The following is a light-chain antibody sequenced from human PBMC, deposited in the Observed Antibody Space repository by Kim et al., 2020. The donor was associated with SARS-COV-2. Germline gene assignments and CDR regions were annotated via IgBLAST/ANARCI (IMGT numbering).Light chain of an antibody. CDR3: QQHSSWPPALT. Sequence: EGPTLSCRARHSVDINLALYQQTPGQAPRLLIYDAAIRATGIPTRFSGSGSGTDFTLTISSLEAEDFAMYYCQQHSSWPPALTFGGGTKVDIK. J-gene: IGKJ4*01. CDR1: HSVDIN. V-gene: IGKV3-11*01. CDR2: DAA.